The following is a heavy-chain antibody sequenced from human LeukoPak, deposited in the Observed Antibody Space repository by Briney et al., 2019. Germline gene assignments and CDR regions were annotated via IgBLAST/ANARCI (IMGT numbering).Heavy chain of an antibody. J-gene: IGHJ5*02. CDR1: GYTFTTYA. CDR2: INPNTGHP. CDR3: ARDYDDYVPWFDR. V-gene: IGHV7-4-1*02. Sequence: ASVKVSCKASGYTFTTYAMNWVRQAPGQGLEWMGWINPNTGHPAFAQGFIGRFVFSLDTSVSTAYLQINSLKADDTAMYYCARDYDDYVPWFDRWGQGTLVTVSS. D-gene: IGHD4-17*01.